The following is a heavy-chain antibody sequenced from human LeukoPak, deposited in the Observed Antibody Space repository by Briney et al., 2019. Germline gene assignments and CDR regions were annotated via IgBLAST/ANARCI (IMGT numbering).Heavy chain of an antibody. J-gene: IGHJ1*01. CDR2: IYTSGST. V-gene: IGHV4-61*02. Sequence: PSQTLSLTCTVSGGSISSGSYYWSWIRQPAGKGLEWIGRIYTSGSTNYNPSLKSRVTISVDTSKNQFSLKLSSVTAADTAVYYCAGAAYYDFWSGYYGSEYFQHWGQGTLVTVSS. D-gene: IGHD3-3*01. CDR1: GGSISSGSYY. CDR3: AGAAYYDFWSGYYGSEYFQH.